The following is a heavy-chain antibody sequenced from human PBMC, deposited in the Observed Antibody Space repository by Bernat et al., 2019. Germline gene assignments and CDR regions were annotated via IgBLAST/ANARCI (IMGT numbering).Heavy chain of an antibody. CDR3: ARQLIYGGNAFFDY. V-gene: IGHV3-7*03. D-gene: IGHD4-23*01. CDR2: IKPDGGEK. Sequence: EVQLVESGGGLVQPGGSLRLSCAASGFTFNNYWMSWVRQAPVKGREWVANIKPDGGEKCYMDSVKGRFTISRDNAENSLYLQMDSLRGEDTAVYYCARQLIYGGNAFFDYWGQGILVTVSS. CDR1: GFTFNNYW. J-gene: IGHJ4*02.